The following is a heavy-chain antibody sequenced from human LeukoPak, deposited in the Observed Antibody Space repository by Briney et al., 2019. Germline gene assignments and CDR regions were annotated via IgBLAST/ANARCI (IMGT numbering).Heavy chain of an antibody. CDR1: GFPFGNFW. Sequence: GGSLRLSCVVSGFPFGNFWMHWVRQVPGKGLAWVARMDTDGRTTDYADSVKGRFTISRDNARNTLYLQMRSLRADDTALYYCATDVTGSEDRWGQGTLVTVSS. CDR3: ATDVTGSEDR. CDR2: MDTDGRTT. D-gene: IGHD6-25*01. J-gene: IGHJ5*02. V-gene: IGHV3-74*01.